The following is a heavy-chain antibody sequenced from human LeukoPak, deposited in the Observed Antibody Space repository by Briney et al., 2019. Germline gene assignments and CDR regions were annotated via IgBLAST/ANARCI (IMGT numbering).Heavy chain of an antibody. Sequence: AGGSLRLSCAASGFTFRSHWIHWVRQAPGKGLVWVSRINSDGSSTSYADSVQGRFTISRDNAKNSLYLQMNSLRAEDTAVYYCARVSLLDDGGLGDYWGQGTLVTVSS. CDR2: INSDGSST. V-gene: IGHV3-74*01. J-gene: IGHJ4*02. CDR1: GFTFRSHW. D-gene: IGHD4-23*01. CDR3: ARVSLLDDGGLGDY.